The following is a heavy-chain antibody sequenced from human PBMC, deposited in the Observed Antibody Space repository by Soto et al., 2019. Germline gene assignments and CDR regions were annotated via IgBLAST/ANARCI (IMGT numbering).Heavy chain of an antibody. Sequence: GGSLRLSCSSAVFSFTNYAMSWVSQAAGKGLEWVSAISGGGGATYYADSVKGRFTISRDNSKSTLYLQMNSLRAEDTAVSYCAKDYYDRCGYSRYWGQRP. D-gene: IGHD3-22*01. CDR1: VFSFTNYA. CDR3: AKDYYDRCGYSRY. CDR2: ISGGGGAT. V-gene: IGHV3-23*01. J-gene: IGHJ4*02.